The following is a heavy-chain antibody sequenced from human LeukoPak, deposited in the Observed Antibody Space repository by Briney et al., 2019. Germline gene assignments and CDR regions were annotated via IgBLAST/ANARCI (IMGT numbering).Heavy chain of an antibody. Sequence: PSETLSLTCAVYGGSFSGYYWSWIRQPPGKGLEWIGEINHSRSTNYNPSLKSRVTMSVDTSKNQFSLKLSSVTAADTAVYYCAREAKHGQIYGMDVWGQGTTVTVSS. CDR1: GGSFSGYY. V-gene: IGHV4-34*01. CDR3: AREAKHGQIYGMDV. J-gene: IGHJ6*02. CDR2: INHSRST.